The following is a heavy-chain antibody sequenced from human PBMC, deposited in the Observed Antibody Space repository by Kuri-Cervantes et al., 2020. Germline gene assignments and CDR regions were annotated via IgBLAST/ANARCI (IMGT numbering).Heavy chain of an antibody. J-gene: IGHJ4*02. CDR2: IWYDGSNK. V-gene: IGHV3-30*04. Sequence: GESLKISCAASGFTFSSYAMSWVRQAPGKGLEWVAVIWYDGSNKYYADSVKGRFTISRDNSKNTLYLQMNSLRAEDTAVYYCASIVWXLQSLDYWGQGTLVTVSS. CDR1: GFTFSSYA. D-gene: IGHD5-24*01. CDR3: ASIVWXLQSLDY.